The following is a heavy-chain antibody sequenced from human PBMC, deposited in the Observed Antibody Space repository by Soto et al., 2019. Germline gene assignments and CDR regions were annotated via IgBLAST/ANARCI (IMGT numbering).Heavy chain of an antibody. D-gene: IGHD3-10*01. V-gene: IGHV4-34*01. CDR3: ASVEHYGSWSYYHYYYYGMDV. CDR1: GGSFSGYY. CDR2: INHSGST. Sequence: QVQLQQWGAGLLKPSETLSLTCAVYGGSFSGYYWSWIRQPPGKGLEWIGEINHSGSTNYNPSLRSRVTISVDTSKNQFSLKLSSVTAADTAVYYCASVEHYGSWSYYHYYYYGMDVWGQGTTVTVSS. J-gene: IGHJ6*02.